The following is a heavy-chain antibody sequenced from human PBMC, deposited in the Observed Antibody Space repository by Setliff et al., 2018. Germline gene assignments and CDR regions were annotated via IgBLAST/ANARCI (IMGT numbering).Heavy chain of an antibody. CDR1: GVSIANTASY. J-gene: IGHJ4*02. CDR2: VYVGGNT. V-gene: IGHV4-61*10. D-gene: IGHD3-10*01. CDR3: ARDRTYYASGTYTRWFDY. Sequence: PSETLSLTCNVSGVSIANTASYWSWIRQPAGKTLEWIGQVYVGGNTYYNPSLKSRVTMSVDTSMNQFSLNLNSVTAVDTAVYYCARDRTYYASGTYTRWFDYWGQGTLVTVSS.